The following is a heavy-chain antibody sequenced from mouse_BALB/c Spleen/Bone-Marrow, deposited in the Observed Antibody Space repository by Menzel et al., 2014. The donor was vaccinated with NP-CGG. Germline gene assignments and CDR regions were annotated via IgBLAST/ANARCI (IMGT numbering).Heavy chain of an antibody. J-gene: IGHJ4*01. V-gene: IGHV14-3*02. D-gene: IGHD1-1*01. CDR2: IDPANGNT. CDR3: ATLTTVVDAMDY. CDR1: GFNIKDTY. Sequence: EVQRVESGAELVKPGASVKLSCTASGFNIKDTYMHWVKQRPEQGLEWIGRIDPANGNTKYDPKFQGKATITADTSSNTAYLQLSSLTSENTAVYYCATLTTVVDAMDYWGQETSVTVSS.